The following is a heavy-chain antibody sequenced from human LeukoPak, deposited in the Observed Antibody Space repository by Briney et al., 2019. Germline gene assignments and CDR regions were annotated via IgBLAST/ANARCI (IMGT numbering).Heavy chain of an antibody. Sequence: ASVNVSCTASGYTFTVYYMHWVRQAPGQGLEWMGWINPNSGGTNYAQKFQGWVTMTRDTSISTAYMELSRLRSDDTAVYYCATIQLWSTFFDYWGQGTLVTVSS. CDR3: ATIQLWSTFFDY. D-gene: IGHD5-18*01. CDR1: GYTFTVYY. V-gene: IGHV1-2*04. J-gene: IGHJ4*02. CDR2: INPNSGGT.